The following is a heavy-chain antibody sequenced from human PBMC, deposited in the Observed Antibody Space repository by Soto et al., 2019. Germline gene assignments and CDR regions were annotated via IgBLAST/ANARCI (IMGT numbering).Heavy chain of an antibody. CDR1: GYTFTSYA. J-gene: IGHJ4*02. D-gene: IGHD3-10*01. CDR3: ARERITLVGGAHFY. V-gene: IGHV1-3*01. Sequence: ASVKVSCKASGYTFTSYAMHWVRQAPGQRLEWMGWINAGNGNTKYSQKFQGRVTITRDTSASTAYMELSSLRFDDSAIYYCARERITLVGGAHFYWGPGTLVTVSS. CDR2: INAGNGNT.